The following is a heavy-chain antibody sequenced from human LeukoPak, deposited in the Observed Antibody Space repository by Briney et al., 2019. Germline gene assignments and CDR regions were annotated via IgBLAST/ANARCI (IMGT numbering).Heavy chain of an antibody. V-gene: IGHV1-46*01. CDR2: INPSGGST. Sequence: GASVTVSCKASGYTFTSYYMHWVRQSPGQGLEWMGIINPSGGSTSYAQKFQGRVTMTRDTSTSTVYMELSSLRSEDTAVYYCARGSGYRGGDCYLDYWGQGTLVTVSS. CDR1: GYTFTSYY. CDR3: ARGSGYRGGDCYLDY. J-gene: IGHJ4*02. D-gene: IGHD2-21*02.